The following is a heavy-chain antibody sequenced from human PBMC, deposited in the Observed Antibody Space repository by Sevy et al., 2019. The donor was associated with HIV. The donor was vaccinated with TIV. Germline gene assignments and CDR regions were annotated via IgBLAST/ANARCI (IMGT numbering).Heavy chain of an antibody. J-gene: IGHJ4*02. CDR3: ARVLRVVRIDYFDY. Sequence: GGSLRLSCAASGFIFSNYSMNWVRQAPGKGLEWVSSISGRSSYIYNADSVKGRFTISRDNAKNSLYLQMNSLRAEDTAVYHCARVLRVVRIDYFDYWGQGTLVTVSS. CDR2: ISGRSSYI. CDR1: GFIFSNYS. V-gene: IGHV3-21*01. D-gene: IGHD2-2*01.